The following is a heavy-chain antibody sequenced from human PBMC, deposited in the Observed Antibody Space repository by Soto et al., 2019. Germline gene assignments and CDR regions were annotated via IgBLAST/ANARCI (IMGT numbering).Heavy chain of an antibody. CDR3: AGPGRYSSGWYSFDY. Sequence: GASVKVSCKASGYTFTSYAMHGVRQAPGQRLEWMGWINAGNGNTKYSQKFQGRVTITRDTSASTAYMELSSLRSEDTAVYYCAGPGRYSSGWYSFDYWGQGTLVTVSS. J-gene: IGHJ4*02. CDR1: GYTFTSYA. V-gene: IGHV1-3*01. D-gene: IGHD6-19*01. CDR2: INAGNGNT.